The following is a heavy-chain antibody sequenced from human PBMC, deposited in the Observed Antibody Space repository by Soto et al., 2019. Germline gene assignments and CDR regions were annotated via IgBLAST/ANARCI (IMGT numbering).Heavy chain of an antibody. J-gene: IGHJ5*02. CDR2: TYYRSKWYN. CDR3: ARDRPYSSSWPNWFDP. D-gene: IGHD6-13*01. V-gene: IGHV6-1*01. Sequence: KQSQTLSLTCAISGDSVSSNSAAWNWIRQSPSRGLEWLGRTYYRSKWYNDYAVSVKSRITINPDTSKNQFSLQLNSVTPEDTAVYYCARDRPYSSSWPNWFDPWGQGTLVTVSS. CDR1: GDSVSSNSAA.